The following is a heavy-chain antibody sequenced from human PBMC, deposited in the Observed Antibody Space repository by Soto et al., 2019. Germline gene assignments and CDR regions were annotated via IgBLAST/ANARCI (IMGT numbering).Heavy chain of an antibody. CDR1: GFTFSNAW. V-gene: IGHV3-15*07. CDR3: TTDSYITSIIVRFDY. D-gene: IGHD3-22*01. CDR2: VKSKNDGGTT. J-gene: IGHJ4*01. Sequence: GGSLRLSCAASGFTFSNAWINWVRQAPGKGLEWVGRVKSKNDGGTTDFAAPVKGRFAISRDDSKNMVYLEMNSLQTEDTAIYYCTTDSYITSIIVRFDYWGHGTLVTVS.